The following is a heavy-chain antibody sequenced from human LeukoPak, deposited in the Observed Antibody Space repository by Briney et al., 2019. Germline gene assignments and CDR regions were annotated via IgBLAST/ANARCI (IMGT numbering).Heavy chain of an antibody. CDR1: GYTFTSYG. CDR3: AKDNDSRNPPHFDY. Sequence: ASVKVSCKASGYTFTSYGISWVRQAPGQGLEWMGWISAYNGNTNYAQKLQGRVTMTTDTSTSTTYMELRRLRSDETAVYYCAKDNDSRNPPHFDYWGQGTLVTVSS. CDR2: ISAYNGNT. J-gene: IGHJ4*02. V-gene: IGHV1-18*01. D-gene: IGHD1-14*01.